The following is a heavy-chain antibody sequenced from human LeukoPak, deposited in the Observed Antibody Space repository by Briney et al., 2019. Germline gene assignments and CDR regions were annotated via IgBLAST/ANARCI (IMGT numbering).Heavy chain of an antibody. V-gene: IGHV4-59*08. CDR1: GGSISSYY. D-gene: IGHD3-10*01. CDR2: IYYSGSS. Sequence: SETLSLTCSVSGGSISSYYWSWIRQPPGKGLEWIGYIYYSGSSNYNPSLKSRVTISVDTSKNQFSLKLSSVTAADTAVYYCARRENYYGSGSLDYWGQGTLVTVSS. CDR3: ARRENYYGSGSLDY. J-gene: IGHJ4*02.